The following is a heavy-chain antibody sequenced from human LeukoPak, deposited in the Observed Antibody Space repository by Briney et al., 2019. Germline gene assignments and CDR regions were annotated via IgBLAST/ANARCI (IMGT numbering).Heavy chain of an antibody. V-gene: IGHV1-2*02. D-gene: IGHD3-10*01. Sequence: ASVKVSCKASGYTFTSYYIHWVRQAPGQGLEWMGWINPNSGGTNYAQKFQGRVTMTRDTSISTAYMELSRLRSDDTAVYYCARDHYYGSGSYSNWFDPWGQGTLVTVSS. CDR2: INPNSGGT. CDR1: GYTFTSYY. J-gene: IGHJ5*02. CDR3: ARDHYYGSGSYSNWFDP.